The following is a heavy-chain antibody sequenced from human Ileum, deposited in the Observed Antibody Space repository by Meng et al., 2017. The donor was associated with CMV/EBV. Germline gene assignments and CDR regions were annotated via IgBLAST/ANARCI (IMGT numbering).Heavy chain of an antibody. CDR3: AHSSDYYDSSGELDY. Sequence: QITLKASGPTLVKPTQTLTLTCTFSGFSLSASGVGVGWIRQPPGKALEWLALIYWDDDKRYSPSLKSRLTITKDTSNNQVVLIMTNMDPVDTATYYCAHSSDYYDSSGELDYWGQGTLVTVSS. CDR2: IYWDDDK. V-gene: IGHV2-5*02. CDR1: GFSLSASGVG. D-gene: IGHD3-22*01. J-gene: IGHJ4*02.